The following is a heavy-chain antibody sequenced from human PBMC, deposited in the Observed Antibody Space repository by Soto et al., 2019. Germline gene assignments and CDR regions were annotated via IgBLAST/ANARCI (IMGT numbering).Heavy chain of an antibody. J-gene: IGHJ5*02. CDR1: GFSVSSNY. V-gene: IGHV3-53*01. Sequence: LRLSCAISGFSVSSNYLSWVRQAPGKGLEWVSVHYSGGSTYYADSVQGRFTISRDKSNNTLYLQMRRVRAEDTAVYFCARHRHPRGTVGATSPLDPWGQGTQVTVS. CDR3: ARHRHPRGTVGATSPLDP. D-gene: IGHD1-26*01. CDR2: HYSGGST.